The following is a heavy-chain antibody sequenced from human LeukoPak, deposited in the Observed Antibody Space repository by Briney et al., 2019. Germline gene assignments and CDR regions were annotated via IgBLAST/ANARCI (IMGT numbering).Heavy chain of an antibody. CDR2: IWYDGSNK. CDR1: GFTFSSYG. V-gene: IGHV3-33*01. D-gene: IGHD3-16*01. J-gene: IGHJ3*02. Sequence: GRSLRLSCAASGFTFSSYGMHWVRQAPGKGLEWVAVIWYDGSNKYYADSVKGRFTISRDNSKNTLYLQMNGLRAEDTAVYYCARERGEGAFDIWGQGTMVTVSS. CDR3: ARERGEGAFDI.